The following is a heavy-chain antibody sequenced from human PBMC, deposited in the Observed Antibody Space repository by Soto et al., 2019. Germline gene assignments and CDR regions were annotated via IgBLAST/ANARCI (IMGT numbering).Heavy chain of an antibody. CDR3: ARGRYGEY. D-gene: IGHD3-10*01. Sequence: QVHLVQSGAEVKKPGASVKVSCKGSGYALTTYGITWVRQAPGQGLEWMGWISAHNGNTNYAQKLQGRVTVTRDTSTSTAHMELRSLRSDDTAVYYCARGRYGEYWGQGALVTVSS. J-gene: IGHJ4*02. CDR1: GYALTTYG. V-gene: IGHV1-18*01. CDR2: ISAHNGNT.